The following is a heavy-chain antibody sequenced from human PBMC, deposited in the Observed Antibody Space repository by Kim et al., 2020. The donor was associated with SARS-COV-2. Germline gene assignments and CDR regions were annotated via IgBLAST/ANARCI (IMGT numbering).Heavy chain of an antibody. CDR1: GFTFRHSA. Sequence: GGSLRLSCAASGFTFRHSAMSWVRQAPGKGLEWVSVIFGSGSGTYYADSVKGRFTISRDNSKNILYLQMNKLRAEDTAVYYCAKHLNVTSVTFSCYFELWGRGTLVAVSS. CDR2: IFGSGSGT. CDR3: AKHLNVTSVTFSCYFEL. V-gene: IGHV3-23*05. J-gene: IGHJ2*01. D-gene: IGHD2-2*01.